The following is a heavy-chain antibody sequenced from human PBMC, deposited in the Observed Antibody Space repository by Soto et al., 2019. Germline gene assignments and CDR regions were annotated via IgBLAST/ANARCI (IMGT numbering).Heavy chain of an antibody. CDR1: VFSFTSHL. Sequence: PXESLKISCEGSVFSFTSHLLAWVRQMPGKGLECMGIIYPRDSDTRYNPSFQGQITISVDSSISTAYLQWSSLKTSDTAFYYCEKTLVAGAFDLWGQGTMVTVTS. J-gene: IGHJ3*01. CDR3: EKTLVAGAFDL. V-gene: IGHV5-51*01. D-gene: IGHD2-8*02. CDR2: IYPRDSDT.